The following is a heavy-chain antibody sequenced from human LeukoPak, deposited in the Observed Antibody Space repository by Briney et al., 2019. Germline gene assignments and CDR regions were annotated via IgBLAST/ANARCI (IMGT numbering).Heavy chain of an antibody. CDR2: INSDGSGT. J-gene: IGHJ3*02. Sequence: GGSLRLSCAASGFTFSSYWMHWVRQAPGKGLVWVSRINSDGSGTGYADSVKGRFTISRDIGRKALYLQMNSLRDEDTAVYYCARGGGRSYSDAFDIWDQGTVVTVCS. D-gene: IGHD1-26*01. CDR3: ARGGGRSYSDAFDI. V-gene: IGHV3-74*01. CDR1: GFTFSSYW.